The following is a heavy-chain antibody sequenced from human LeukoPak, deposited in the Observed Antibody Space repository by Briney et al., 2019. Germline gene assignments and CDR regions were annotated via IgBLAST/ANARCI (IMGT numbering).Heavy chain of an antibody. CDR3: AKAPGYCSGGSCYDY. J-gene: IGHJ4*02. D-gene: IGHD2-15*01. V-gene: IGHV3-30-3*01. CDR2: ISYDGSNE. CDR1: GFTFSGYA. Sequence: GRSLRLSCAASGFTFSGYALHWVRQAPGKGLEWVALISYDGSNEDYADSVKGRFTISRDNSKNTLYLQMKSLRAADTAVCYCAKAPGYCSGGSCYDYWGQGTLVTVSS.